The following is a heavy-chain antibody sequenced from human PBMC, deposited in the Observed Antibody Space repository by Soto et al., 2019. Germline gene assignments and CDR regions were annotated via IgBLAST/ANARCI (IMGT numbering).Heavy chain of an antibody. CDR3: AKRTTGWYFDL. Sequence: EVKLLESGGGLVQPGGSLRLSCAASGFTFTSYAMNWVRQAPGKGVEWVSVISGSGGSTYYADSVKGRFTISRDNSKNTLYLQMNSLRAEDTAVYYCAKRTTGWYFDLWGRGTLVTVSS. CDR2: ISGSGGST. J-gene: IGHJ2*01. V-gene: IGHV3-23*01. CDR1: GFTFTSYA.